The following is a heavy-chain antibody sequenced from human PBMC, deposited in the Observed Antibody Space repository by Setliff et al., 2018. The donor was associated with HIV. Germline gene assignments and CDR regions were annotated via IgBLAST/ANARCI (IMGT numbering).Heavy chain of an antibody. D-gene: IGHD4-17*01. CDR2: INPSGGEP. Sequence: ASVKVSCKASGHSFTTYFLHWVRQAPGQGLEWMGMINPSGGEPSYAQRFQGRVTMTRDTSTSTVFMDLSSLTSDDTAVYYCARVATVTTPFDYWGQGTLVTVSS. CDR1: GHSFTTYF. V-gene: IGHV1-46*01. J-gene: IGHJ4*02. CDR3: ARVATVTTPFDY.